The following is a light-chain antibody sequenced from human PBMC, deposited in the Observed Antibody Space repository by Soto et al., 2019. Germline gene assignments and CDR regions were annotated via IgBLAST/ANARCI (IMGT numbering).Light chain of an antibody. CDR1: QGISNY. CDR2: AAS. CDR3: QKYNSAPRS. V-gene: IGKV1-27*01. J-gene: IGKJ3*01. Sequence: DIQMTQSPSSLSASVGDRVTITCRASQGISNYLAWYQQKPGKVPKLLIYAASTLQSGVPSRFSGSGSGTDFTLTISSLHHEDGANYYCQKYNSAPRSFGPETKVDIK.